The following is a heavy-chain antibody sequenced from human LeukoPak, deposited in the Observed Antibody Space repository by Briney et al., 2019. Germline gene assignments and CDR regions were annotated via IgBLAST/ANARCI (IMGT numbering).Heavy chain of an antibody. CDR3: ARDPVPYYDSSGYKNWIDP. V-gene: IGHV1-46*01. D-gene: IGHD3-22*01. CDR2: INPSGATT. Sequence: GASVKVSCKASGYTFTSYYMHWVRQAPGQGLEWMGIINPSGATTTYAQKFQGRVSLTRDTSTTTVYMELSSLRSEDTAVYYCARDPVPYYDSSGYKNWIDPWGQGTLVTVSS. J-gene: IGHJ5*02. CDR1: GYTFTSYY.